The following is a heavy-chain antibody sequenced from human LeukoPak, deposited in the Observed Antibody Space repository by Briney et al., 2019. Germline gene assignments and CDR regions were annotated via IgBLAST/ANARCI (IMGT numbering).Heavy chain of an antibody. CDR1: GPSIITSSDY. V-gene: IGHV4-61*02. J-gene: IGHJ5*02. CDR2: IYTSGST. CDR3: ARDSPEGVYNNNLFDP. D-gene: IGHD5-24*01. Sequence: TLSLTCTVSGPSIITSSDYCTWTRQPAGKGLEWTRRIYTSGSTSYNPSLTTQHTISVDTSTNQFSPKLHPVTPPDRAVDYCARDSPEGVYNNNLFDPGGQGSLVTVS.